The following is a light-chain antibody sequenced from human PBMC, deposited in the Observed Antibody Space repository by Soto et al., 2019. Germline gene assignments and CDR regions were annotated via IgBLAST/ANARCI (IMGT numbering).Light chain of an antibody. Sequence: EIVLTQSPGTLSLSPGERATLSCRASQSVSSTYLAWYQQKPGQAPRLLIYGASSRATGIPDRFSGSGSGTDFTLTISRLEPEDFAVYYCQQYGRSPQTSGQGTKV. CDR1: QSVSSTY. CDR2: GAS. V-gene: IGKV3-20*01. J-gene: IGKJ1*01. CDR3: QQYGRSPQT.